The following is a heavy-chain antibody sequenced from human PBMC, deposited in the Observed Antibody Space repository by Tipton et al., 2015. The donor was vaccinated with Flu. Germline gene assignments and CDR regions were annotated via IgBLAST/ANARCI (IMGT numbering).Heavy chain of an antibody. CDR2: IKQDGSEI. Sequence: SLRLSCAASGFTLSSYWMSWVRQAPGKGLEWVANIKQDGSEIYYVDSVKGRFTISRDNAKSSLYLQMNSLRAEDTAVYYCARKLVDYWGQGTLVTVSS. CDR1: GFTLSSYW. V-gene: IGHV3-7*03. CDR3: ARKLVDY. D-gene: IGHD3-3*02. J-gene: IGHJ4*02.